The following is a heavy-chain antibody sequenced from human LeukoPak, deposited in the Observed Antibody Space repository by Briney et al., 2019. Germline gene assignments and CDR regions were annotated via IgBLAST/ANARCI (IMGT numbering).Heavy chain of an antibody. V-gene: IGHV1-69*04. D-gene: IGHD3-9*01. CDR1: GGTFSSYA. J-gene: IGHJ6*02. Sequence: SVKVSCKASGGTFSSYAISWVRQAPGQGLEWMGRIIPILGIANYAQKFQGRVTITADKSTSTAYMELSSLRSEDTAVYYCARPRDILTGYARFYYYGMDVWGQGTTVTVSS. CDR3: ARPRDILTGYARFYYYGMDV. CDR2: IIPILGIA.